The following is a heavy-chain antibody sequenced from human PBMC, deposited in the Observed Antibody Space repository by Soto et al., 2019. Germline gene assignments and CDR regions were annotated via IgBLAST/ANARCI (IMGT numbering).Heavy chain of an antibody. V-gene: IGHV1-69*12. CDR1: GGTFSSHS. Sequence: QVQLVQSGDEVKKPGSSVKVSCKTSGGTFSSHSINWVRQAPGQALEWMGGIIPMFVPPNYAQKFQGRVTISAYESTSTAEMERSSLRSEDPAVYYCARAVDYYGSGSYVILSCCGQGTLVTVSS. D-gene: IGHD3-10*01. CDR2: IIPMFVPP. CDR3: ARAVDYYGSGSYVILSC. J-gene: IGHJ4*02.